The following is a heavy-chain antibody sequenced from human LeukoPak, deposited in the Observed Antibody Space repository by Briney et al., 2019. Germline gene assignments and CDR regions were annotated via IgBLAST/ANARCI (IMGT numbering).Heavy chain of an antibody. CDR1: DDSITMYY. CDR3: AATYSGSYNLVDY. V-gene: IGHV4-59*08. CDR2: VDHTGST. J-gene: IGHJ4*02. D-gene: IGHD1-26*01. Sequence: SETLSLTCSVSDDSITMYYWTWIRQPPGKGLEWIGYVDHTGSTNFNPSLNGRVSISRDTTKNLFSLRLRSVTAADTAVYYCAATYSGSYNLVDYWGQGTLVTVSS.